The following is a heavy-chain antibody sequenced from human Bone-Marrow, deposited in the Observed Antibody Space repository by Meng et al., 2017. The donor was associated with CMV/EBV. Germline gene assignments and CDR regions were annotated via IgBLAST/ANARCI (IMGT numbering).Heavy chain of an antibody. Sequence: GSLRLSCTVSGGSISSYYWSWIRQPPGKGLEWIGYIYYSGSTNYNPSLKSRVTISVDTSKNQFSLKLSSVTAADTAVYHCARGGLGGWPMDYWGQGTLVTVSS. CDR3: ARGGLGGWPMDY. V-gene: IGHV4-59*01. D-gene: IGHD5-24*01. J-gene: IGHJ4*02. CDR1: GGSISSYY. CDR2: IYYSGST.